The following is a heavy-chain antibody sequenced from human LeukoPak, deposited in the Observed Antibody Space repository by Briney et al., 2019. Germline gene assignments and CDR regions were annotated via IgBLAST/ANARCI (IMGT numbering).Heavy chain of an antibody. CDR1: GGSFSGYY. CDR3: ARDHSSSEAGYYFDY. CDR2: INHSGST. J-gene: IGHJ4*02. V-gene: IGHV4-34*01. D-gene: IGHD6-19*01. Sequence: NPPGTLSLTCAVYGGSFSGYYWSWIRQPPGKGLEWIGEINHSGSTNYNPSLKSRVTISVDMSKKQFSLKLSSVTAADTAVYYCARDHSSSEAGYYFDYWGQGTLVTVSS.